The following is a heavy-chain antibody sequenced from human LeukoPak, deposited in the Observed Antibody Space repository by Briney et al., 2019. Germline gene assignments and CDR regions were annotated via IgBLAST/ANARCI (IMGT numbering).Heavy chain of an antibody. D-gene: IGHD3-10*01. Sequence: SETLSLTCTVSGGSISSSSYYWGWIRQPPGKGLEWIGSIYYSGSTYYNPSLKSRVTISVDTSKNQFSLKLSSVTAADTAVYYCARHLLWFGDRHGDFDYWGQGTLVTVSS. CDR1: GGSISSSSYY. CDR3: ARHLLWFGDRHGDFDY. V-gene: IGHV4-39*01. J-gene: IGHJ4*02. CDR2: IYYSGST.